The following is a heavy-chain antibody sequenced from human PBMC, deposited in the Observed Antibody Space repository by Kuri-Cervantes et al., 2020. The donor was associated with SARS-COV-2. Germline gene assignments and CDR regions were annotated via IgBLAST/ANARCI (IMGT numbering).Heavy chain of an antibody. V-gene: IGHV1-46*03. Sequence: ASLKVSCKASGYTFTSYYMHWVRQAPGQGLEWMGIINPSGGSTSYAQKFQGRVTMTRDTSTSTVYMELSSLRSEDTAVYYCARAQLLYTLFDYWGQGTLVTVSS. CDR1: GYTFTSYY. CDR2: INPSGGST. CDR3: ARAQLLYTLFDY. J-gene: IGHJ4*02. D-gene: IGHD2-2*02.